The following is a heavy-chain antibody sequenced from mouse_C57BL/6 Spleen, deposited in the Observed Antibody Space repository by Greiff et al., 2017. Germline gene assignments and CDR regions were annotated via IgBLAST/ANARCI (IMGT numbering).Heavy chain of an antibody. CDR2: ISSGGSYT. D-gene: IGHD1-1*01. Sequence: EVKLMESGGDLVKPGGSLKLSCAASGFTFSSYGMSWVRQTPDKRLEWVATISSGGSYTYYPDSVKGRFTISRDNAKNTLYLQMSSLKSEDTAMYYCARQDTTVVVSPVFAYWGQGTLVTVSA. V-gene: IGHV5-6*01. J-gene: IGHJ3*01. CDR1: GFTFSSYG. CDR3: ARQDTTVVVSPVFAY.